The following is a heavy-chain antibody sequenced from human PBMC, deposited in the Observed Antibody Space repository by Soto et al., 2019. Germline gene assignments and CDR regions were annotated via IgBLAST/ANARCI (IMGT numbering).Heavy chain of an antibody. J-gene: IGHJ4*02. CDR1: GFTFSSYS. CDR3: ARTPTGVDYFDY. Sequence: GSLRLSCAASGFTFSSYSMNWVRQAPGKGLEWVSSISSSSSYIYYADSVKGRFTISRDNAKNSLYLQMNSLRAEDTAVYYCARTPTGVDYFDYWGQGTLVTVSS. D-gene: IGHD4-17*01. CDR2: ISSSSSYI. V-gene: IGHV3-21*01.